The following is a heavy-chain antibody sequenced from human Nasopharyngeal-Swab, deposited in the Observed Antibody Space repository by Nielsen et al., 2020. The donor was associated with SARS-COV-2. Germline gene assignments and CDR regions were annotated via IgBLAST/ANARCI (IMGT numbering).Heavy chain of an antibody. CDR2: ISYDGSNK. CDR1: GFTFSSYG. V-gene: IGHV3-30*18. D-gene: IGHD3-10*01. J-gene: IGHJ4*02. CDR3: AKDYYGSGSYLGWLSGPEYYFDY. Sequence: GGSLRLSFAASGFTFSSYGMHWVRQAPGKGLEWVAVISYDGSNKYYAGSVKGRFTISRDNSKNTLYLQMNSLRAEDTAVYYCAKDYYGSGSYLGWLSGPEYYFDYWGQGTLVTVSS.